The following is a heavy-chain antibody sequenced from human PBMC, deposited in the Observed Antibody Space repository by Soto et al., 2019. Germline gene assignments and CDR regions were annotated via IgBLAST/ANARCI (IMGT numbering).Heavy chain of an antibody. Sequence: ASVKVSCKASGGTFSSYAISWVRQAPGQGLEWMGGIIPIFGTANYAQKFQGRVTITADESTSTAYMELSSLRSEDTAVYYCARACGGDCRHLITDYYYCGMDVWGQGTTVTVSS. CDR3: ARACGGDCRHLITDYYYCGMDV. CDR1: GGTFSSYA. CDR2: IIPIFGTA. D-gene: IGHD2-21*02. V-gene: IGHV1-69*13. J-gene: IGHJ6*02.